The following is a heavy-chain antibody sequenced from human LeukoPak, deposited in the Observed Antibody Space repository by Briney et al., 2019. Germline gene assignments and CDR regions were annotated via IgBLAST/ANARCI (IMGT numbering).Heavy chain of an antibody. Sequence: GGSLRLSCTASGFTFGDYAMSWVRQAPGKGLEWVGFIRSKAYGGTTEYAASVKGRFTISRDDSKSIAYLQMNSLKTEDTAVYYCTRDPIYGDTYFDYWGQGTLVTVSS. V-gene: IGHV3-49*04. J-gene: IGHJ4*02. CDR3: TRDPIYGDTYFDY. D-gene: IGHD4-17*01. CDR2: IRSKAYGGTT. CDR1: GFTFGDYA.